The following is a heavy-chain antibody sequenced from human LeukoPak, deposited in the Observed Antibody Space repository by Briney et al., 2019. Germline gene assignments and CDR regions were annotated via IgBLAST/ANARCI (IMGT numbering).Heavy chain of an antibody. J-gene: IGHJ5*02. V-gene: IGHV1-69*13. D-gene: IGHD3-10*01. CDR1: GGTFSSYA. CDR3: ARGGGLLWFGELFQYNWFDP. CDR2: IIPIFGTA. Sequence: SVKVSCTASGGTFSSYAISWVRQAPGQGLEWMGGIIPIFGTANYAQKFQGRVTITADEPTSTAYMEPSSLRSEDTAVYYCARGGGLLWFGELFQYNWFDPWGQGTLVTVSS.